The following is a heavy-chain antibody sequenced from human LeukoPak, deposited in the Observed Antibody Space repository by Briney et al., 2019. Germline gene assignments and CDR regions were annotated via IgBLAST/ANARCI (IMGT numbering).Heavy chain of an antibody. CDR3: ARDQSVAGPVPFDF. V-gene: IGHV3-21*06. J-gene: IGHJ4*02. CDR2: ITIGSTYM. D-gene: IGHD6-19*01. CDR1: GFPFSTYS. Sequence: GGSLRLSCATSGFPFSTYSMNWVRQAPGKGLEWVSSITIGSTYMYYADSVKGRFTISRDNAKNSLYLQMNSLRDDDTAVYYCARDQSVAGPVPFDFWGQGTLVTVSS.